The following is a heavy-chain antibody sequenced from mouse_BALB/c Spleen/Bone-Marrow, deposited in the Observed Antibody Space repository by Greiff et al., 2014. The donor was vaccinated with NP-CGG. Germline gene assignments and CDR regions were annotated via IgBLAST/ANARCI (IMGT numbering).Heavy chain of an antibody. D-gene: IGHD2-3*01. Sequence: EVQVVESGAELVKPGASVKLSCTASGFNIKDTYMHWVKQRPEQGLEWIGRTDPANGNTKYDPKFQGKATITADTSSNTAYLQLSSLTSEDTAVYYCARWLLNYYAMDYWGQGTSVTVSS. CDR1: GFNIKDTY. CDR2: TDPANGNT. CDR3: ARWLLNYYAMDY. J-gene: IGHJ4*01. V-gene: IGHV14-3*02.